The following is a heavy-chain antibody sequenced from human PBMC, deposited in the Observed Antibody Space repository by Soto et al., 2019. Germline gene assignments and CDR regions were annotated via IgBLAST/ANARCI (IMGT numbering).Heavy chain of an antibody. CDR1: GYTXNAYY. CDR2: ISPDSGDT. V-gene: IGHV1-2*02. Sequence: SXKVSYKASGYTXNAYYIPFTAFYIDWVRLPPGRGREWMGWISPDSGDTDSSKKWQVRVAITWDASSTTAYLELTSLKNDHTAIYYCARRAVRGERIFDFWGQGTQVTVSS. CDR3: ARRAVRGERIFDF. D-gene: IGHD3-10*01. J-gene: IGHJ4*02.